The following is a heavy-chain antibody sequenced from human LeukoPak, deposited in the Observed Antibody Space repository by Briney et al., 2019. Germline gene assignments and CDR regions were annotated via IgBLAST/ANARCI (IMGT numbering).Heavy chain of an antibody. V-gene: IGHV3-23*01. CDR2: IIGTSGNT. Sequence: GGSLRLSCSASGFTFSTYAMTWVRQAPGKGLEWVSSIIGTSGNTYYADSVKGRFTISRDNSKNTLYLQMNSLRAEDTAVYYCARDSSGETDAFDIWGQGTMVTVSS. D-gene: IGHD4-17*01. CDR3: ARDSSGETDAFDI. CDR1: GFTFSTYA. J-gene: IGHJ3*02.